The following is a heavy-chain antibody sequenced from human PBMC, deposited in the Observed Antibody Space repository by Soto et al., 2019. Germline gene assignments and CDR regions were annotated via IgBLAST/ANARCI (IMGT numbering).Heavy chain of an antibody. J-gene: IGHJ4*02. V-gene: IGHV4-34*01. CDR1: GGSFSGYY. D-gene: IGHD3-10*01. CDR2: INHSGST. Sequence: PSETLSLTCAVYGGSFSGYYWSWIRQPPGKGLEWIGEINHSGSTNYNPSLKSRVTISVDTSKNQFSLKLSSVTAADTAVYYCARGVSRLGTMVRGVIPSFDYWGQGTLVTVSS. CDR3: ARGVSRLGTMVRGVIPSFDY.